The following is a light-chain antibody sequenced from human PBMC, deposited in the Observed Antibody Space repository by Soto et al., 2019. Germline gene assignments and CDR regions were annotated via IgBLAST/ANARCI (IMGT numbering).Light chain of an antibody. CDR1: QGISNY. J-gene: IGKJ4*01. CDR3: KKYDSVALT. CDR2: AAS. V-gene: IGKV1-27*01. Sequence: DIQMTQSPSSLSASVGDRVTITCRASQGISNYVAWYQQKPGKVPKLLIYAASTLQSGVTSRFSSSGSGTDFTLNISSLQPEDVATYYWKKYDSVALTFGGGTKVEIK.